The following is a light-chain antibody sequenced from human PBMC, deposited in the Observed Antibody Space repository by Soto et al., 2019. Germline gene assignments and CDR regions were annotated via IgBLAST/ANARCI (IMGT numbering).Light chain of an antibody. V-gene: IGKV1-39*01. Sequence: DIQMTQSPSTLSASVGDTVTITCRASQRISGWLAWHQQKPGKAPKLLIYSATVLQSGVPSRFSGSGSGTDFTLTISRLQPEDSATYYCQQTYTIPWTFGQGTRVEIK. CDR1: QRISGW. CDR3: QQTYTIPWT. J-gene: IGKJ1*01. CDR2: SAT.